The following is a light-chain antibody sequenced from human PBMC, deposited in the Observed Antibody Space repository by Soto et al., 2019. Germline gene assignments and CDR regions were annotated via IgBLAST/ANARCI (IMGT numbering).Light chain of an antibody. V-gene: IGLV1-51*01. CDR1: SSNIGGNY. CDR2: DNK. Sequence: QSVLTQPPSLSAAPGQKVTISSSGSSSNIGGNYVSWYQVLPRTVPKLLIYDNKKRHSGIPDRFSGSKSGTPANLGNTELQIGDEAAYYCGTWDISLDTVVFGGGTKVTVL. CDR3: GTWDISLDTVV. J-gene: IGLJ2*01.